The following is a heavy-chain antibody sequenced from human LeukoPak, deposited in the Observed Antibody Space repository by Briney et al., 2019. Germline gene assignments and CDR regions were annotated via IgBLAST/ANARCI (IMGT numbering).Heavy chain of an antibody. D-gene: IGHD3/OR15-3a*01. Sequence: SETLSLTCTVSGGSISSYYWSWIRQPPGKGLEWIGYIYYSGSTNYNPSLKSRVTISVDTSKNQFSLKLSSVTAADTAVYYCARNDLPPYPLFDYWGQGTLVTVSS. CDR3: ARNDLPPYPLFDY. V-gene: IGHV4-59*08. CDR2: IYYSGST. J-gene: IGHJ4*02. CDR1: GGSISSYY.